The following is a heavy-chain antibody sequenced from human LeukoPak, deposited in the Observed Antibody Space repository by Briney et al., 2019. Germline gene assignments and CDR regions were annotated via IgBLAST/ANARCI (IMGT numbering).Heavy chain of an antibody. Sequence: PSETLSLTCNVSGGSISSGDKYWSWLRQPPGKGLEWIGYIYYSGSTYYNPSLKSRLTISVDTSENQFSLYLTSVTAADTAVYFCARVTRWAGLDFWGQGTLVTVSS. J-gene: IGHJ4*02. V-gene: IGHV4-30-4*01. CDR3: ARVTRWAGLDF. CDR2: IYYSGST. D-gene: IGHD2-21*02. CDR1: GGSISSGDKY.